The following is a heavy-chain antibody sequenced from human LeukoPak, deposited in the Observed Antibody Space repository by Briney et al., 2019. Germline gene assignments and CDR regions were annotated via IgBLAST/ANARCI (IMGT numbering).Heavy chain of an antibody. CDR2: INWNGGST. CDR3: ARGISVMITFGGANDY. V-gene: IGHV3-20*04. D-gene: IGHD3-16*01. J-gene: IGHJ4*02. Sequence: PGGSLRLSCAASGFTLDDYGMSWVRQAPGKGLEWVSGINWNGGSTGYADSVKGRFTISRDNAKNSLYLQMNSLRAEDTALYYCARGISVMITFGGANDYWGQGTLVTVSS. CDR1: GFTLDDYG.